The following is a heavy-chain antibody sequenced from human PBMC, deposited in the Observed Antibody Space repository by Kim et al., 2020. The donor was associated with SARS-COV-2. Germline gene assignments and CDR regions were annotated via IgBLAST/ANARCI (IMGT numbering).Heavy chain of an antibody. J-gene: IGHJ6*02. CDR1: GFTFSDYY. CDR3: ARVGYDYVWGSYRDYYYYYGMDV. CDR2: ISSSSSYT. D-gene: IGHD3-16*02. Sequence: GGSQRRSCAASGFTFSDYYMSWIRQAPGKGLEWVSYISSSSSYTNYADSVKGRFTISRDNAKNSLYLQMNSLRAEDTAVYYCARVGYDYVWGSYRDYYYYYGMDVWGQGTTVTVSS. V-gene: IGHV3-11*05.